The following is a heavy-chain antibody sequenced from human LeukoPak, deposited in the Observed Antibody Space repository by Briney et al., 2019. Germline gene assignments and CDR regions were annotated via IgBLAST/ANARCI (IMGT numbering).Heavy chain of an antibody. Sequence: VKPSETLSLTCTVSGDSISSTSNYWGWIRQPPGKGLEWIGSMYYSGNTYYNPSLKSRVTIYLDTSKNQFSLKLTSVTAADTAMYYCARHPITLSGAAFFDYWGQGTLVTVSS. CDR1: GDSISSTSNY. V-gene: IGHV4-39*01. D-gene: IGHD3-3*01. CDR2: MYYSGNT. CDR3: ARHPITLSGAAFFDY. J-gene: IGHJ4*02.